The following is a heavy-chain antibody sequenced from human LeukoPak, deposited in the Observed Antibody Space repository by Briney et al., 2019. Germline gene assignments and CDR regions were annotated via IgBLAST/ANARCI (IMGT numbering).Heavy chain of an antibody. CDR3: AKSQYYFDY. V-gene: IGHV3-30*04. CDR1: GFTFSSYA. Sequence: GGSLRLSCAASGFTFSSYAMHWVRQAPGKGLEWVAVISYDGSNKYYADSVKGRFTISRDNSKNTLYLQMNSLRAEGTAVYYCAKSQYYFDYWGQGTLVTVSS. J-gene: IGHJ4*02. CDR2: ISYDGSNK.